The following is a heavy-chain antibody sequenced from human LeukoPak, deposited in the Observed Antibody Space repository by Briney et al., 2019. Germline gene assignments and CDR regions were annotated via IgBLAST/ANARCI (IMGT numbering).Heavy chain of an antibody. V-gene: IGHV3-7*01. CDR3: VRDQLVLRDSKWSPGGWFDP. Sequence: GGSLRLSCAASGSTYGFTFSKYWMSWARQGPGKGLEWVATIKEDGSEKFYVASVEGRFTISRDNAKNSLYLQMTSLRTDDTAVYYCVRDQLVLRDSKWSPGGWFDPWGQGALVTVSS. J-gene: IGHJ5*02. D-gene: IGHD2-15*01. CDR2: IKEDGSEK. CDR1: GSTYGFTFSKYW.